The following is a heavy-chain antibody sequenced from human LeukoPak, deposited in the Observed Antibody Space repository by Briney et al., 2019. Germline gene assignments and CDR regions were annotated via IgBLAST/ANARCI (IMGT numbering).Heavy chain of an antibody. CDR2: IIPILGTA. CDR3: AREIADGSGQAWGYWFDP. V-gene: IGHV1-69*13. J-gene: IGHJ5*02. Sequence: ASVKVSCKASGGTFSSYAISWVRQAPGQGLEWMGGIIPILGTANYAQKFQGRVTITADESTSTAYMELSSLRSEDTAVYYCAREIADGSGQAWGYWFDPWGQGTLVTVSS. CDR1: GGTFSSYA. D-gene: IGHD3-22*01.